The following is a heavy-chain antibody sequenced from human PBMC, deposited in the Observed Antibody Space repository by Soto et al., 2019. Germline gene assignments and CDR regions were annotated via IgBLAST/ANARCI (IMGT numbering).Heavy chain of an antibody. CDR3: ARDLRGTEGELGTDWFDP. J-gene: IGHJ5*02. Sequence: QVQLQESGPGLVKPSQTLSLTCTVSGGSISSGGYYWSWIRQHPGKGLEWIGYIYYSGSTYYNPSLESRVTISVDTYQNQFSLKLSSVTAADTAVYYCARDLRGTEGELGTDWFDPWGQGTLVTVSS. D-gene: IGHD1-1*01. V-gene: IGHV4-31*03. CDR2: IYYSGST. CDR1: GGSISSGGYY.